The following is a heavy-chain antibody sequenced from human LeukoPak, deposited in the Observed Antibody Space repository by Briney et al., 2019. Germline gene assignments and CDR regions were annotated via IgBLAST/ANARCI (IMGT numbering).Heavy chain of an antibody. CDR1: GGSISSSTW. V-gene: IGHV4-4*02. J-gene: IGHJ4*02. CDR3: ARSTAVAGEEYFDY. Sequence: SETLSLTCAVSGGSISSSTWWSWVRLPPGKGLEWIGEIFHSGSTNFNPSLKSRLTMSVDESKHEFSLKLTSVTAADTAVYYCARSTAVAGEEYFDYWGQGTLVTVSS. D-gene: IGHD6-19*01. CDR2: IFHSGST.